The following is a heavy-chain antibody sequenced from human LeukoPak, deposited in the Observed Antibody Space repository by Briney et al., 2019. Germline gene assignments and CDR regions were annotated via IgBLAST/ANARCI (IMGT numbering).Heavy chain of an antibody. J-gene: IGHJ4*02. Sequence: GGSLRLSCAASGFSFTTFEMSWVRQVSGKGLEWVSMMNDNGDRTYYADSVKGRFTISRDNSKNTLYLQMNNLRAEDTAIYFCVKGGWLDYWGQGTLVTVSS. CDR2: MNDNGDRT. V-gene: IGHV3-23*01. D-gene: IGHD2-15*01. CDR1: GFSFTTFE. CDR3: VKGGWLDY.